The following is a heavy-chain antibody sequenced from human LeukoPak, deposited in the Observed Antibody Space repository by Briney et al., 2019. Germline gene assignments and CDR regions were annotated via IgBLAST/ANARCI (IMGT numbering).Heavy chain of an antibody. CDR3: ARLKSYSSLDY. Sequence: SETLSLTCTVSGGSISSYYWSWIRQPPGKGLEWIGYIYYSGSTNHNPSLKSRVTISVDTSKNQFSLKLSSVTAADTAVYYCARLKSYSSLDYWGQGTLVTVSS. CDR1: GGSISSYY. V-gene: IGHV4-59*08. D-gene: IGHD6-13*01. CDR2: IYYSGST. J-gene: IGHJ4*02.